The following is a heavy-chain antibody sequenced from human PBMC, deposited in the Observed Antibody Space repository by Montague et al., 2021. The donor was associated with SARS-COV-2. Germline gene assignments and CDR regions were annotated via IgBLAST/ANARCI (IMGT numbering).Heavy chain of an antibody. CDR2: IYCSGST. V-gene: IGHV4-39*02. Sequence: SETLSLTCTVSGGSISSNNYYWDWIRQPPGKGLEWIGSIYCSGSTYYNPSLKSRVTISVDTSKNHFSLKLNSVTAADTAVYYCARRGRQRLQVATTIGGFDIWGQGTMVAVSS. CDR1: GGSISSNNYY. J-gene: IGHJ3*02. D-gene: IGHD5-12*01. CDR3: ARRGRQRLQVATTIGGFDI.